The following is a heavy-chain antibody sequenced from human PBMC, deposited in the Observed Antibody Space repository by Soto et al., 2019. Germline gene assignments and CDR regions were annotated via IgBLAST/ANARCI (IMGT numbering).Heavy chain of an antibody. CDR3: AMDIAAAGMVNWFDP. D-gene: IGHD6-13*01. CDR2: ISGSGGST. CDR1: GFTFSSYA. Sequence: EVPLLESGGGLVQPGGSLRLSCAASGFTFSSYAMSWVRQAPGKGLEWVSAISGSGGSTYYADSVKGRFTISRDNSKNTLYLQMNSLRAEDTAVYYCAMDIAAAGMVNWFDPWGQGTLVTVSS. J-gene: IGHJ5*02. V-gene: IGHV3-23*01.